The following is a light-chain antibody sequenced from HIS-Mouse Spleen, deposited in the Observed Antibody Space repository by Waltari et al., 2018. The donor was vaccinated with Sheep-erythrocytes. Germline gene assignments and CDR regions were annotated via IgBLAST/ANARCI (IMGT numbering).Light chain of an antibody. CDR3: CSYAGSSTPWV. V-gene: IGLV2-23*01. CDR1: SSDAGSYNL. CDR2: EGS. Sequence: QSALTQPPSASGSPGQSATISCTGTSSDAGSYNLVSWYQQHPGKAPKLMIYEGSKRPSGVSNRFSGSKSGNTASLTISGLQAEDEADYYCCSYAGSSTPWVFGGGTKLTVL. J-gene: IGLJ3*02.